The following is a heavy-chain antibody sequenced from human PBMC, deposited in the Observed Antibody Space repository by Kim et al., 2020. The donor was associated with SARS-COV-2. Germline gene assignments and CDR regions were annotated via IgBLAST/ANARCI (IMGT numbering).Heavy chain of an antibody. Sequence: GGSLRLSCAASRFTFSSYAMSWVRQTPGKGLEWVSAISTGAGGTYYADSVKGRFTISRDNSKNTLYLQMNSLRAEDTAVYYCAKDAAFGYYFDYWGQGT. CDR1: RFTFSSYA. D-gene: IGHD3-3*02. CDR3: AKDAAFGYYFDY. J-gene: IGHJ4*02. V-gene: IGHV3-23*01. CDR2: ISTGAGGT.